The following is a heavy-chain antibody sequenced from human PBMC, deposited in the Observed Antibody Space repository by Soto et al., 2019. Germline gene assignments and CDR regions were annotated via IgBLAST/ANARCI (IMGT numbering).Heavy chain of an antibody. V-gene: IGHV1-69*18. CDR1: GGTFSSDS. D-gene: IGHD3-9*01. CDR3: ARAVVLTFTRFYDMDV. J-gene: IGHJ6*02. Sequence: QVQLVQSGAEVKTPGSSVKVSCKASGGTFSSDSINWVRQAPGQGLEWMGRLIPMFGTTDYAQRFQGRVTFTADESTSTASMEVTNLTSEDTAVYYCARAVVLTFTRFYDMDVWGQGTTVTVSS. CDR2: LIPMFGTT.